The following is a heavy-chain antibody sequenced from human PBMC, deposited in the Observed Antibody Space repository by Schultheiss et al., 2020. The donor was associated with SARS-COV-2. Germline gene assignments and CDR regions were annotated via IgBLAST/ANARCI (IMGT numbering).Heavy chain of an antibody. D-gene: IGHD3-22*01. J-gene: IGHJ4*02. V-gene: IGHV3-21*01. CDR2: ISGSSIYI. CDR3: ARDYFDTSGNYITGLFDY. CDR1: GFTFSSYN. Sequence: GGSLRLSCAASGFTFSSYNMNWVRQAPGKGLEWVASISGSSIYIYYADSVKGRFTISRDNAKNSLDLQMSSLRAEDTAVYYCARDYFDTSGNYITGLFDYWGQGTLVTVSS.